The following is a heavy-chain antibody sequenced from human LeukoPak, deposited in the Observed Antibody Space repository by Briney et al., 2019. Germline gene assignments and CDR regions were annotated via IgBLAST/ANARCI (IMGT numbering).Heavy chain of an antibody. CDR1: GFIFSSYS. CDR3: ARGYCSGGSCYRYFDY. CDR2: ISSSSSTI. V-gene: IGHV3-48*01. J-gene: IGHJ4*02. Sequence: GGSLRLSCAASGFIFSSYSMNWVRQAPGKGLEWVSYISSSSSTIYYADSGKGRFTISRDNAKNSLYLQMNSLRAEDTAVYYCARGYCSGGSCYRYFDYWGQGTLVTVSS. D-gene: IGHD2-15*01.